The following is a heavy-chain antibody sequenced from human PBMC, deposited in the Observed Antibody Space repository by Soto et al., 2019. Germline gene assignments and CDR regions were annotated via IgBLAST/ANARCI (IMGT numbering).Heavy chain of an antibody. J-gene: IGHJ5*02. D-gene: IGHD3-9*01. CDR1: GYTFTSYG. CDR3: ARTGYFGNIRNPLWSDP. CDR2: ISAYNGNT. Sequence: ASVKVSCKASGYTFTSYGISWVRQAPGQGLEWMGWISAYNGNTNYAQKLQGRVTMTTDTSTSTAYMELRSLRSDDTAVYYCARTGYFGNIRNPLWSDPWGQGTLVTVSS. V-gene: IGHV1-18*01.